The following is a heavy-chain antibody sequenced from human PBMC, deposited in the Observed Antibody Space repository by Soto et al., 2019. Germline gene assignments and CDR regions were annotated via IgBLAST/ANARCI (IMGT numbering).Heavy chain of an antibody. D-gene: IGHD5-18*01. J-gene: IGHJ5*02. CDR2: IYSDGTT. Sequence: TSETLSLTCIVSGGSLSGYYWSWIRQPAGKELEWIGRIYSDGTTNYNPSLKGRGTMSVDTSKKQISLKLTSVTAADTAMYYCARDRGYRSGSFGSWGQGDLVT. CDR3: ARDRGYRSGSFGS. CDR1: GGSLSGYY. V-gene: IGHV4-4*07.